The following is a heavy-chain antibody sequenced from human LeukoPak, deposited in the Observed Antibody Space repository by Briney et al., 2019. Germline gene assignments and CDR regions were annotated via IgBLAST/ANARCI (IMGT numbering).Heavy chain of an antibody. J-gene: IGHJ6*03. Sequence: GGSLRLSCAASGFTSSSYSMNWVRQAPGKGLEWVSSISSSSSYIYYADSVKGRFTISRDNAENSLYLQMNSLRAEDTAVYYCARLTGVRAYYYMDVWGKGTTVTVSS. V-gene: IGHV3-21*01. D-gene: IGHD3-9*01. CDR1: GFTSSSYS. CDR2: ISSSSSYI. CDR3: ARLTGVRAYYYMDV.